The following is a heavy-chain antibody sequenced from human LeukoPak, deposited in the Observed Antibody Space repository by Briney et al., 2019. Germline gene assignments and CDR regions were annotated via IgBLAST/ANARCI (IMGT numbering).Heavy chain of an antibody. J-gene: IGHJ4*02. Sequence: ASVKVSCKASGYTFSSHEISWLRQAPGQGLEWMGWVSPYNGHTNYIQKFQGRVTMTTDTSTNTAYIEPRSLRSDDTAVYYCATGGYCGGDCSMRAFGYWGQGTLVTVSS. CDR2: VSPYNGHT. CDR3: ATGGYCGGDCSMRAFGY. CDR1: GYTFSSHE. V-gene: IGHV1-18*01. D-gene: IGHD2-21*01.